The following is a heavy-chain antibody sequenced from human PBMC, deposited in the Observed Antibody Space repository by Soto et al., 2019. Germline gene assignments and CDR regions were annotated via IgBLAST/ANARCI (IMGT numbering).Heavy chain of an antibody. CDR3: ATMKRARLDS. V-gene: IGHV1-69*09. D-gene: IGHD6-25*01. J-gene: IGHJ4*02. CDR1: GIMSSGYG. CDR2: INPTLDST. Sequence: QEQLEQSGAEVKKPGASVMVSCRASGIMSSGYGFSWVRQAPGQGLEWVGRINPTLDSTQYAQNLQGRVSITVDKSTDTAYLEVTSLRLDDTAIYFCATMKRARLDSWGRGTVVTVSS.